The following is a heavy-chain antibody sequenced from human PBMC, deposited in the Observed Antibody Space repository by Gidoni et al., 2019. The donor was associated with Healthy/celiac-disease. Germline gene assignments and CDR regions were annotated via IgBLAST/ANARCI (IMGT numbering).Heavy chain of an antibody. J-gene: IGHJ5*02. CDR2: ISSSSSTI. CDR1: GFTFSSYS. Sequence: EVQLVESGGGLVQPGGSLRLSCAASGFTFSSYSMNWVRQAPGKGLEWVSYISSSSSTIYYADSVKGRFTISRDNAKNSLYLQMNSLRAEDTAVYYCARGPLSLLVAAHFDPWGQGTLVTVSS. D-gene: IGHD2-15*01. V-gene: IGHV3-48*01. CDR3: ARGPLSLLVAAHFDP.